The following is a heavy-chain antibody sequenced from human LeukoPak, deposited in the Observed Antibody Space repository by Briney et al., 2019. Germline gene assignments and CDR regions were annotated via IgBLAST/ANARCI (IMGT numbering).Heavy chain of an antibody. D-gene: IGHD2-2*02. CDR1: GYTFTSYY. J-gene: IGHJ4*02. Sequence: ASVKVSCKASGYTFTSYYMHWVRQAPGQGLEWMGIINPSGGSTSYAQKFQGRVTMTRDMSTSTVYMELSSLGSEDTAVYYCASFGDCSSTSCDIFDYWGQGTLVTVSS. CDR3: ASFGDCSSTSCDIFDY. V-gene: IGHV1-46*01. CDR2: INPSGGST.